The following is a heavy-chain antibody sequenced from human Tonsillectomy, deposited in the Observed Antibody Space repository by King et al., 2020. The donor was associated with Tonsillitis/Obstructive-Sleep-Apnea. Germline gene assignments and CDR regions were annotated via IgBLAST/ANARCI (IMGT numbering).Heavy chain of an antibody. CDR2: FDPEDGET. J-gene: IGHJ4*02. D-gene: IGHD2-2*01. Sequence: QLVQSGAEVKKPGASVKVSCKVSGYALTDLSMHWVRQAPGKGLEWMGGFDPEDGETIYAQRFQGRVTMTEDTSTDTAYIELSSLRSEDTAVYYFATTLALVVPASYRGFDYWGQGTLVTVSS. CDR3: ATTLALVVPASYRGFDY. V-gene: IGHV1-24*01. CDR1: GYALTDLS.